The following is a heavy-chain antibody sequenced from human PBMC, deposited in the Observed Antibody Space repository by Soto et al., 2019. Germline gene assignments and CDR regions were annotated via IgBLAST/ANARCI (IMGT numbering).Heavy chain of an antibody. CDR1: GGTFSSYT. Sequence: QVQLVQSGAEVKKPGSSVKVSCKASGGTFSSYTIIWVRQAPGQGLEWMGRIIPILGIPNYAQKFQGRVTITADKSTSTAYMELSSLRSEDTAVYYCARFRGSYGMDVWGQGTTVTVSS. J-gene: IGHJ6*02. D-gene: IGHD3-10*01. CDR2: IIPILGIP. V-gene: IGHV1-69*02. CDR3: ARFRGSYGMDV.